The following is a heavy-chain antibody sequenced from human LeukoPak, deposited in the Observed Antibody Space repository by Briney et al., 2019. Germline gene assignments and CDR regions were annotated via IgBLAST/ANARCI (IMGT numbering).Heavy chain of an antibody. V-gene: IGHV4-59*01. CDR1: GGSISSYY. J-gene: IGHJ4*02. D-gene: IGHD1-26*01. Sequence: SETLSLTCTVSGGSISSYYWSWIRQSPGKGLEWIGYIYYSGSTNYNPSLKSRVTISVDTSKNQFSLKLSSVTAADTAVYYCARGEAGTTTDFDYWGQGTLVTVSS. CDR3: ARGEAGTTTDFDY. CDR2: IYYSGST.